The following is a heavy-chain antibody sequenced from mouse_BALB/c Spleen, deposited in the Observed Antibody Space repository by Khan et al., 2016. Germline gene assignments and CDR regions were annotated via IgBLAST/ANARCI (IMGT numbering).Heavy chain of an antibody. V-gene: IGHV1-80*01. D-gene: IGHD1-2*01. Sequence: VQLQESGAELVRPGSSVKISCKASGYAFSSFWMNWVKERPGQGLDWIGQIYPGDGETNYNGKFKGKGILTADISSSTAYLQLSSLKSEDSAVYFCTRDGFTYWGQGTLVTVSA. CDR3: TRDGFTY. CDR1: GYAFSSFW. J-gene: IGHJ3*01. CDR2: IYPGDGET.